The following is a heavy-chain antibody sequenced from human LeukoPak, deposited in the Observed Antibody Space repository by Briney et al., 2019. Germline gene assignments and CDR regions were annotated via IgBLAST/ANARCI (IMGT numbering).Heavy chain of an antibody. CDR2: INPSGGRT. D-gene: IGHD4-17*01. CDR1: GYTFTSYY. V-gene: IGHV1-46*01. J-gene: IGHJ4*02. Sequence: ASVKVSCKASGYTFTSYYMHWVRQAPGQGLEWMGIINPSGGRTSYAQKFQGRVTMTRDMPTSTVYMELSSLRSEDTAVYYCARGDRATVTLYWGQGTLVTVSS. CDR3: ARGDRATVTLY.